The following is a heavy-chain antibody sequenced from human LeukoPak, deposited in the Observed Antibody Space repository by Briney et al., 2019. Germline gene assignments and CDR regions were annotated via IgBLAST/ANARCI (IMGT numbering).Heavy chain of an antibody. D-gene: IGHD3-9*01. CDR3: ARGHYDVLAASYKWTPDY. Sequence: GGSLRLSCAASGFTFSSYSMNWVRQAPGKGLEWVSSISGSSSYIYYADSVKGRFTISRDNAKNSLYLQLNSLRVEDTAVYYCARGHYDVLAASYKWTPDYWGQGTLVTVSS. J-gene: IGHJ4*02. CDR2: ISGSSSYI. V-gene: IGHV3-21*01. CDR1: GFTFSSYS.